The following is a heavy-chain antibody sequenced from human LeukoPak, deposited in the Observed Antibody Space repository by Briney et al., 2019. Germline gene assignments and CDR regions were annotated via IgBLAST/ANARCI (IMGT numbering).Heavy chain of an antibody. CDR3: ARVTSSSLYSFDY. D-gene: IGHD6-13*01. Sequence: PGGSLRLSCAASGFTFSSYRMNWVRQAPGKGLEWVSSISSGSSYISYAASVKGRFTISRDNAKNSLYLQMNSLRAEDTAVYYCARVTSSSLYSFDYWGQGTLVTVSS. CDR2: ISSGSSYI. J-gene: IGHJ4*02. CDR1: GFTFSSYR. V-gene: IGHV3-21*01.